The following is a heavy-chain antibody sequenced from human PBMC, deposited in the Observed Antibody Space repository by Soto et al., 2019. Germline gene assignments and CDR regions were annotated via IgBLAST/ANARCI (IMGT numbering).Heavy chain of an antibody. J-gene: IGHJ6*02. D-gene: IGHD6-13*01. CDR1: GFTFSSYD. CDR2: ISFDGSNK. CDR3: AKPIVAAGYYAMDV. Sequence: QVQLVESGGGVVQPGRSLRLSCAASGFTFSSYDMHWVRQAPGKGLEWVAVISFDGSNKYYGDSVKGRFTVSRDNSRRRVYLQMNSRRAEDTAVYYCAKPIVAAGYYAMDVWGQGTTVSVSS. V-gene: IGHV3-30*18.